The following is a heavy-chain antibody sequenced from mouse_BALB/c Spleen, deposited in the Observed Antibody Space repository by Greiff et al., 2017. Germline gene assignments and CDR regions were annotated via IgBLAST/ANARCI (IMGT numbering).Heavy chain of an antibody. V-gene: IGHV1-7*01. CDR2: INPSTGYT. D-gene: IGHD1-1*01. CDR3: AGYYYGRD. Sequence: QVQLQQSGAELAKPGASVKMSCKASGYTFTSYWMHWVKQRPGQGLEWIGYINPSTGYTEYNQKFKDKATLTADKSSSTAYMQLSSLTSEDSAVYYCAGYYYGRDWGQGTLVTVSA. CDR1: GYTFTSYW. J-gene: IGHJ3*01.